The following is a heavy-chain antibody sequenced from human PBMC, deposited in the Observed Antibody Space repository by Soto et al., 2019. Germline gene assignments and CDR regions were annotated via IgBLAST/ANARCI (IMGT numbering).Heavy chain of an antibody. V-gene: IGHV4-38-2*02. CDR2: GYHRGTS. Sequence: SETLSLTCTVSGYSISSGFYWGWIRQPPGKGLEWIGSGYHRGTSYYNPSLQSRVSISMDTSKNQFSLRLASVTAADTAVYYCARGNGYYDTSGDFNSWGQGALVTVSS. CDR3: ARGNGYYDTSGDFNS. J-gene: IGHJ4*02. D-gene: IGHD3-22*01. CDR1: GYSISSGFY.